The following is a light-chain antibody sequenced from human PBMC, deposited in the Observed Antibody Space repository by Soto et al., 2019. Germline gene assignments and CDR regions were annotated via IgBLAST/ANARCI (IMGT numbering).Light chain of an antibody. CDR2: GAS. Sequence: EIVMTQSPATLSVSPGERATLSCRASQSVSSNLAWYQQKPGQAPRLLIYGASTSATGIPARFSGSGSGTEFTLTISSLQSEDFAVYYCQQYNNWTRTFGQGTKVDIK. CDR3: QQYNNWTRT. CDR1: QSVSSN. J-gene: IGKJ1*01. V-gene: IGKV3-15*01.